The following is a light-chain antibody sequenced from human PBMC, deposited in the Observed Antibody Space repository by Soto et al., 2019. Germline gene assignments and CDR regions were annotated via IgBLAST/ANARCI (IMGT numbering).Light chain of an antibody. CDR1: QSVRSH. Sequence: EIVMTQSPATLSVSPGERATLSCRASQSVRSHLAWYQQKPGQAPRLLIFGESTRATGIPDRFTGSGSGTEFTLTISSQQSEDFAIYYCQQYNNWPLTFGGGTKVEIK. J-gene: IGKJ4*01. V-gene: IGKV3-15*01. CDR2: GES. CDR3: QQYNNWPLT.